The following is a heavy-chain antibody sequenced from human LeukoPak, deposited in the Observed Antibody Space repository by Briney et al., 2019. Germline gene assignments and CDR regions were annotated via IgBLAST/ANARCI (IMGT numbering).Heavy chain of an antibody. J-gene: IGHJ4*02. CDR3: VRDSLGESGAGGY. CDR2: ISPSGDST. Sequence: GGSLRFSCASGGFTFSSYTMNWVRLAPGKGLEWVSSISPSGDSTWHADSVKGRFTISRDNAKTSMYLQMNSLGADDTAVYYCVRDSLGESGAGGYWGQGTLVTVSS. V-gene: IGHV3-21*01. D-gene: IGHD3-10*01. CDR1: GFTFSSYT.